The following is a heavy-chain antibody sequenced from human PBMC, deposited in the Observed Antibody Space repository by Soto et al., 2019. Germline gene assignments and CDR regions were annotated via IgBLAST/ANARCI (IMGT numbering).Heavy chain of an antibody. CDR3: AHRRSGISQWNYGDFDY. J-gene: IGHJ4*02. V-gene: IGHV2-5*02. CDR1: GFSPITSGVG. Sequence: SGPTLVNPTQTLTLTCTFSGFSPITSGVGVGWIRQPPGKALEWLAFIYWDDDKRYSPSLRSRLTIAKDTSKNQVVLTMTEVDPVDTATYFCAHRRSGISQWNYGDFDYWGQGTQVTVSS. D-gene: IGHD1-7*01. CDR2: IYWDDDK.